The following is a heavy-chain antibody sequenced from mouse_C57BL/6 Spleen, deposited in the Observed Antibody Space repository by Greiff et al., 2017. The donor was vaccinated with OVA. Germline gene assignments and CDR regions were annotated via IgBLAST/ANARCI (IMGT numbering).Heavy chain of an antibody. D-gene: IGHD1-2*01. J-gene: IGHJ2*01. V-gene: IGHV1-82*01. CDR1: GYAFSSSW. CDR3: ARSDYGLFDY. Sequence: QVQLQQSGPELVKPGASVKISCKASGYAFSSSWMNWVKQRPGKGLEWIGRIYPGDGDTNYNGKFKGKATLTADKSSSTAYMQLSSLTSEDSAVYFCARSDYGLFDYWGQGTTLTVSS. CDR2: IYPGDGDT.